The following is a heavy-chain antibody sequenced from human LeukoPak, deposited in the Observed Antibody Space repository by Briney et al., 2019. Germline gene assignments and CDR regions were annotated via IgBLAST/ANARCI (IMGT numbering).Heavy chain of an antibody. CDR1: GFTFSNYW. CDR2: LKQDGSEE. D-gene: IGHD6-19*01. Sequence: GGSLRLSCAASGFTFSNYWMSWVRQAPGKGLEWVANLKQDGSEEYYVDSVKGRFTISRDNAKNSLYLQMNSLRAEDTAMYYCARSSGWRNELDYWGQGTLVTASS. V-gene: IGHV3-7*03. CDR3: ARSSGWRNELDY. J-gene: IGHJ4*02.